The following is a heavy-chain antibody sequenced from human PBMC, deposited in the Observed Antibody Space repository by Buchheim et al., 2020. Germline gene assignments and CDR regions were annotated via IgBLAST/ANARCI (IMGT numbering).Heavy chain of an antibody. D-gene: IGHD6-19*01. Sequence: QVQLQESGPGLVKPSETLSLTCTVSGGSISSYYWSWIRQPPGKGLEWIGYIYYSGSTNYNPSLKSRVTISVDTSKNQFSLKLSSVTAADTAVYYCAREGIAVAGTYYYYGMDVWGHGTT. CDR2: IYYSGST. CDR1: GGSISSYY. J-gene: IGHJ6*02. CDR3: AREGIAVAGTYYYYGMDV. V-gene: IGHV4-59*01.